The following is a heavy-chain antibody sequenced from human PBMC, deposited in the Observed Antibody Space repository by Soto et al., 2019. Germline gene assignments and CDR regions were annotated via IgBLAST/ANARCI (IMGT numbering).Heavy chain of an antibody. Sequence: PGGSLRLSCAASGFKFSNYAMSWVRQAPGKGLEWVSLISATGGGTYYADSVKGRFTISRDNSHNTLYLQVHSLTADDTAVYYCARESEDLTSNFDYWGQGALVTVSS. J-gene: IGHJ4*01. CDR1: GFKFSNYA. CDR2: ISATGGGT. V-gene: IGHV3-23*01. CDR3: ARESEDLTSNFDY.